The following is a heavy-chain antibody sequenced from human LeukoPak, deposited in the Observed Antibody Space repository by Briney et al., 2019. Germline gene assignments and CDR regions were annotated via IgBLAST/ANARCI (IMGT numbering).Heavy chain of an antibody. J-gene: IGHJ3*02. V-gene: IGHV4-4*02. Sequence: SETLSLTCTVSRGSISSPNWWTWVRQPPGKGLEWIGEIYHSGSTSYSPSLMSRLTISVDKSRNQFSLKMSSVTAADTAVYYCASRTASALKGFDIWGQGTMVTVSS. CDR3: ASRTASALKGFDI. D-gene: IGHD6-19*01. CDR2: IYHSGST. CDR1: RGSISSPNW.